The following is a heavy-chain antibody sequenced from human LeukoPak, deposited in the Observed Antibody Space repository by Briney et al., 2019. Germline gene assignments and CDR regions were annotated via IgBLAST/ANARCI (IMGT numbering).Heavy chain of an antibody. D-gene: IGHD6-13*01. J-gene: IGHJ4*02. CDR1: GGSISSYC. CDR3: ARLTAAAGILYYFDY. Sequence: PSETLSLTCTVSGGSISSYCWSWIRQPPGKGLEWIGYIYYSGSTNYNPSLKSRVTISVDTSKNQFSLKLSSVTAADTAVYYCARLTAAAGILYYFDYWGQGTLVTVSS. V-gene: IGHV4-59*08. CDR2: IYYSGST.